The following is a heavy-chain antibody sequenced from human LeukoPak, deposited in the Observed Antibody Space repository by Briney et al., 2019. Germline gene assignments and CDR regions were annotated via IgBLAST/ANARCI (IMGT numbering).Heavy chain of an antibody. CDR2: IYYSGST. CDR1: GGFISSYY. V-gene: IGHV4-59*01. D-gene: IGHD3-22*01. CDR3: ARADSSSWKD. Sequence: SETLSLTCTVSGGFISSYYWSWIRQPPGKGLEWIGYIYYSGSTIYNPSLKSRVTISADTSKNQFSLKLSSVTAADTAVYYCARADSSSWKDWGQGILVTVSS. J-gene: IGHJ4*02.